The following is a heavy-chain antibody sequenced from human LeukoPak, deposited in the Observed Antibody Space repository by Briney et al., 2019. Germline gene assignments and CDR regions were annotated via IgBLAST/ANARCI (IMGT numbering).Heavy chain of an antibody. J-gene: IGHJ5*02. CDR2: INRDGSST. Sequence: GGSLRLSCAASGFTFSSYWMHWVRQAPGKGLVWVSRINRDGSSTSYADSVKGRFTISRDNAKNTLYLQMNSLRAEDTAVYYCARDFYGDYVGTGDWFDPWGQGTLVTVSS. D-gene: IGHD4-17*01. CDR3: ARDFYGDYVGTGDWFDP. V-gene: IGHV3-74*01. CDR1: GFTFSSYW.